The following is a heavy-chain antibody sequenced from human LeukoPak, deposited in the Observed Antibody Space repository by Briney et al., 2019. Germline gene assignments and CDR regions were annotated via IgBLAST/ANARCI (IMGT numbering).Heavy chain of an antibody. CDR3: ARQLTTLTYGGFDY. J-gene: IGHJ4*02. CDR2: ISYDGSNK. CDR1: GFTFSSYA. D-gene: IGHD4/OR15-4a*01. V-gene: IGHV3-30*04. Sequence: GRSLRLSCAASGFTFSSYAMHWVRQAPGKGLEWVAVISYDGSNKYYADSVKGRFTISRDNSKNTLYLQMNSLRAEDTAVYYYARQLTTLTYGGFDYWGQGTLVTVSS.